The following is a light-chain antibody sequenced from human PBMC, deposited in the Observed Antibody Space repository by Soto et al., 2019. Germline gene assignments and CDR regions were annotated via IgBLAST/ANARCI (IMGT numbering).Light chain of an antibody. J-gene: IGLJ1*01. CDR3: SSYYSARI. CDR1: SSDFAAYNY. CDR2: EVS. V-gene: IGLV2-14*01. Sequence: QSALTQPASVSGSPGQSIAISCTGSSSDFAAYNYVSWYQHHPGKAPKLMIYEVSNRSSGVSNRFSGSNSGNTASLSISGLQAEDEADYYCSSYYSARIFGTGTKVTVL.